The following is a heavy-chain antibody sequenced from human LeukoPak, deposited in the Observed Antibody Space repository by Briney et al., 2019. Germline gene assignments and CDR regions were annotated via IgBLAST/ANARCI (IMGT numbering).Heavy chain of an antibody. D-gene: IGHD3-22*01. Sequence: GGSLRLSCAASGFTFSSYSMIWVRQAPGKGLEWVSYISSSSSTIYYADSVKGRFTISRDNAKNSLYLQMNSLRAEDTAVYYCARDNYYDSSREGGYWGQGTLVTVSS. CDR2: ISSSSSTI. J-gene: IGHJ4*02. CDR3: ARDNYYDSSREGGY. V-gene: IGHV3-48*01. CDR1: GFTFSSYS.